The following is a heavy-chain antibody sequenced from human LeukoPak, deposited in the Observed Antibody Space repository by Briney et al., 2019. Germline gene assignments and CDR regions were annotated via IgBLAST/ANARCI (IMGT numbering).Heavy chain of an antibody. V-gene: IGHV3-23*01. CDR3: AKGSYYDSSGYYYFDY. Sequence: GGSLRLSCAASGFTFSSYWMNWVRQAPGKGLEWVSGISASSSIYYADSVKGRFTISRDNSKNTLYLQVNSLRADDTAVYYCAKGSYYDSSGYYYFDYWGQGTLVTVSS. D-gene: IGHD3-22*01. CDR2: ISASSSI. J-gene: IGHJ4*02. CDR1: GFTFSSYW.